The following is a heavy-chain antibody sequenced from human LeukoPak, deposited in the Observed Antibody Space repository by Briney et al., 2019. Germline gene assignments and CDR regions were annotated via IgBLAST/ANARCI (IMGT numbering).Heavy chain of an antibody. CDR1: GYTFTGYY. J-gene: IGHJ6*02. D-gene: IGHD6-13*01. V-gene: IGHV1-2*02. CDR2: INPNSGGT. Sequence: ASVKVSCKASGYTFTGYYMHWVRQAPGQGLEWMGWINPNSGGTNYAQKFQGRVTMTRETSISTAYMELSRLRSDDTAVYYCARTDSAAGPYYYYYYGMDVWGQGTTVTVSS. CDR3: ARTDSAAGPYYYYYYGMDV.